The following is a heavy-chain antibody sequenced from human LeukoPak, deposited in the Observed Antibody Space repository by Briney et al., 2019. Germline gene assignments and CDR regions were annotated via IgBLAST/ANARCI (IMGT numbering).Heavy chain of an antibody. CDR3: ARGSGNVRPLDY. CDR2: IYYSGST. J-gene: IGHJ4*02. D-gene: IGHD3-3*01. CDR1: GGSISSYY. V-gene: IGHV4-59*01. Sequence: SGTLPLTCTVSGGSISSYYWSWIRQPPGKGLEWIGYIYYSGSTNYNPSLKSRVTISVDTSKNQFSLKLSSVTAADTAVYYCARGSGNVRPLDYWGQGTLVTVSS.